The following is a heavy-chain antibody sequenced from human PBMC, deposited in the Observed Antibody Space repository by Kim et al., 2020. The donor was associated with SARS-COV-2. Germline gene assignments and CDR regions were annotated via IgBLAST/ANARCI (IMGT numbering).Heavy chain of an antibody. D-gene: IGHD2-2*01. V-gene: IGHV3-23*01. Sequence: DAEKDRFTISRDNSKNTLYLQMNSLRVEDTAIYFCAKDVQATQLRRSIFDFWGQGTLVTVS. CDR3: AKDVQATQLRRSIFDF. J-gene: IGHJ4*02.